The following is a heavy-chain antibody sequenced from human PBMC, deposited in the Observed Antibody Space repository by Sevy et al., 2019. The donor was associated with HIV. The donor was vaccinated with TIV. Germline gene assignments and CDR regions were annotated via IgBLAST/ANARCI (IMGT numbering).Heavy chain of an antibody. D-gene: IGHD3-22*01. CDR2: ISGSGGSGDKT. Sequence: GGSLRLSCAASGFTFSSYAMNWVHQAPGKGLEWVSGISGSGGSGDKTNYADSVKGRFTISRDDSKNWLYLQLNSLRAEDTAIYYCARKYDSSGYFDYWGQGTLVTVSS. CDR1: GFTFSSYA. CDR3: ARKYDSSGYFDY. V-gene: IGHV3-23*01. J-gene: IGHJ4*02.